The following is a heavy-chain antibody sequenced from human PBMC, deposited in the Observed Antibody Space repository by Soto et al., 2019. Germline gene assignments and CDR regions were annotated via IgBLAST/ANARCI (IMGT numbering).Heavy chain of an antibody. V-gene: IGHV4-59*01. CDR2: IYYSGST. CDR1: GGSISSYY. J-gene: IGHJ4*02. Sequence: SSGTLSLTCTVSGGSISSYYWSWIRQPPGKGLEWIGYIYYSGSTNYNPSLKSRVTISVDTSKNQFSLKLSSVTAADTAVYYCARSAGGYSYGYFHCGPFDYWGQGTLVTVSS. D-gene: IGHD5-18*01. CDR3: ARSAGGYSYGYFHCGPFDY.